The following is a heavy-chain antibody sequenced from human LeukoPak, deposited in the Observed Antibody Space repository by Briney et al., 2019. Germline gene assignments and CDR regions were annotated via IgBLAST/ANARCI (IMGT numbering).Heavy chain of an antibody. CDR3: SRHEALPGDY. D-gene: IGHD2-21*02. CDR1: GFTFSGST. Sequence: GGSLKLSCAASGFTFSGSTVHRVRQASGKGLDWVGHIRTKANNYATAYAASVKGRFTISRDDSKNTAYLQMNSLKIEDTAVYYCSRHEALPGDYWGQGTLVTVSS. CDR2: IRTKANNYAT. V-gene: IGHV3-73*01. J-gene: IGHJ4*02.